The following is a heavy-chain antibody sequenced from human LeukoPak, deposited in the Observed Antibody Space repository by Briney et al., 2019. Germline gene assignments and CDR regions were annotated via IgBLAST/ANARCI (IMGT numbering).Heavy chain of an antibody. V-gene: IGHV4-4*07. CDR1: GDSITSHY. Sequence: PSDTLSLTCSVSGDSITSHYWNWIRQSAGKGLEWIGRLYIGENIKYNPSLKTRVIMSGDTPKNLLSLKLTSMTAADTAVYYCARGHLRRPYFFDSWGQGALVAVSS. CDR2: LYIGENI. CDR3: ARGHLRRPYFFDS. J-gene: IGHJ5*01. D-gene: IGHD2/OR15-2a*01.